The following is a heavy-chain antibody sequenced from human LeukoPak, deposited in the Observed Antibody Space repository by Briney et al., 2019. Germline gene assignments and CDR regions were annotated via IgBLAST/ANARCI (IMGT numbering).Heavy chain of an antibody. D-gene: IGHD3-9*01. J-gene: IGHJ4*02. CDR1: GGSFSGYY. CDR3: AARYYDILTGYFPFDY. V-gene: IGHV4-34*01. CDR2: INHSGST. Sequence: SETLSLTCAVYGGSFSGYYWSWIRQPPGKGLEWIGEINHSGSTNYNPSLKSRVAISVDTSKNQFSLKLSSVTAADTAVYYCAARYYDILTGYFPFDYWGQGTLVTVSS.